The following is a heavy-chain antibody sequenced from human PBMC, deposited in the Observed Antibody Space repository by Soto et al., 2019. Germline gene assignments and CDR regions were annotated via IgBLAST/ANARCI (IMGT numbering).Heavy chain of an antibody. V-gene: IGHV3-23*01. CDR2: ITNSGGST. CDR3: AKRFAGMAPDY. D-gene: IGHD3-16*01. J-gene: IGHJ4*02. Sequence: GGSLRLSCAASGFTFSSYAMGWVRQAPGKGLEWVSVITNSGGSTYYADSVKGRFTISRDNSKNTLYLQMNSLRAEDTAVYYCAKRFAGMAPDYWGQGTLVTVSS. CDR1: GFTFSSYA.